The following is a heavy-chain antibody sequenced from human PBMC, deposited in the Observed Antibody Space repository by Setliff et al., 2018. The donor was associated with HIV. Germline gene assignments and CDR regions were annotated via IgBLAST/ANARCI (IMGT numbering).Heavy chain of an antibody. CDR1: GYSISSGYY. Sequence: SETLSLTCAVSGYSISSGYYWGWIRQPPGKGLEWIGSIYHSGSTYYNPSLKSRVTISVDTSKNQFSLKLSSVTAADTAVYYCARGGTVGDYYDSSGYYYVGVTNWFDPWGQGTLVTVSS. D-gene: IGHD3-22*01. J-gene: IGHJ5*02. V-gene: IGHV4-38-2*01. CDR3: ARGGTVGDYYDSSGYYYVGVTNWFDP. CDR2: IYHSGST.